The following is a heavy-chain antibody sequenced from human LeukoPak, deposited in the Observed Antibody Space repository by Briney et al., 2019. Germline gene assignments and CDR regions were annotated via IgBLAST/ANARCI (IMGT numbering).Heavy chain of an antibody. CDR2: IWYDGSNR. Sequence: PGRSLRLSCAASGFTFSSYGMHWVRQAPGKGLEWVAVIWYDGSNRYYADSVKGRFTISRDNSKNTLYLQMNSLRAEDTAVYYCAKARGSNSSGWVAADYWGQGTLVTVSS. CDR3: AKARGSNSSGWVAADY. V-gene: IGHV3-33*06. J-gene: IGHJ4*02. D-gene: IGHD6-19*01. CDR1: GFTFSSYG.